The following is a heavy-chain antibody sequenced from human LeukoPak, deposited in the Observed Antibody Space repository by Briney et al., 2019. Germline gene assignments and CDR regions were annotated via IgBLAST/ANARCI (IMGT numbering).Heavy chain of an antibody. CDR2: IYTSGST. Sequence: PSETPSLTCTVSGGSISSGSYYWSWIRQPAGKGLEWIGRIYTSGSTNYNPSLKSRVTISVDTSKNQFSLKLSSVTAADTAVYYCARDNGDYVVDYWGQGTLVTVSS. CDR3: ARDNGDYVVDY. V-gene: IGHV4-61*02. D-gene: IGHD4-17*01. J-gene: IGHJ4*02. CDR1: GGSISSGSYY.